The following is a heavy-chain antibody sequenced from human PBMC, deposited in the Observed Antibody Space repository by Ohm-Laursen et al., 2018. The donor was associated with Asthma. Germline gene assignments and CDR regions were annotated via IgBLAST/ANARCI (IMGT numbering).Heavy chain of an antibody. CDR3: ARTHTGSGYYYYGMDV. Sequence: SETLSLTCTVSGASISSYYWSWIRQPPGKGLEWIGSISYSGSTNYNPSLKSRVTISVDTSKNQFSLKLSSVTAADTAVYYCARTHTGSGYYYYGMDVWGQGTTVTVSS. CDR1: GASISSYY. CDR2: ISYSGST. D-gene: IGHD4-17*01. V-gene: IGHV4-59*08. J-gene: IGHJ6*02.